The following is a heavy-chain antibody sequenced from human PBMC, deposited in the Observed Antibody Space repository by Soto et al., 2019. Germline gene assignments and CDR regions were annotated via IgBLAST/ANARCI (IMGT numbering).Heavy chain of an antibody. J-gene: IGHJ3*01. Sequence: EVQLLQSGGGLLQPGGSLRLSCATSGFIFSDYAMTWVRQAPGKGLEWVSSISASGGSRFYVESVKGRFDISRDKSKNMVFLQMNGLRREDTATYYCARSFYRGVLNGLTLDVWDQGTVVTVSS. CDR2: ISASGGSR. CDR3: ARSFYRGVLNGLTLDV. D-gene: IGHD3-10*01. V-gene: IGHV3-23*01. CDR1: GFIFSDYA.